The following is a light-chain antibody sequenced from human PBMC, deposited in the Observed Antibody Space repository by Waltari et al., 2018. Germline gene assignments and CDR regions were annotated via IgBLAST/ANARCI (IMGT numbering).Light chain of an antibody. J-gene: IGLJ2*01. CDR1: SSDVGAYNY. Sequence: QSALTQPASVSGSPGQSITISCTGTSSDVGAYNYVSWYQQHPGKAPKLMIYEVSNRPSGLSNRFSGSKSGNTASLTISGLQAEDEADYYCSSYTTSSTVVFGGRTKLTVL. CDR3: SSYTTSSTVV. V-gene: IGLV2-14*01. CDR2: EVS.